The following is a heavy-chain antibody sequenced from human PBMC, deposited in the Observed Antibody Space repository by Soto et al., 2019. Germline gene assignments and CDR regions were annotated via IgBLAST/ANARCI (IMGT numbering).Heavy chain of an antibody. Sequence: QVQLVQSGAEVKKPGASVKVSCKASGYTFTSYGISWVRQAPGQGLEWMGWISAYNGNTNYAQKLQARVTMTTDTSTSTAYMELRSLRSDDTAVYYCARSTIFGVVSTPPHNDYWGQGTLVTVSS. D-gene: IGHD3-3*01. V-gene: IGHV1-18*01. CDR3: ARSTIFGVVSTPPHNDY. CDR1: GYTFTSYG. CDR2: ISAYNGNT. J-gene: IGHJ4*02.